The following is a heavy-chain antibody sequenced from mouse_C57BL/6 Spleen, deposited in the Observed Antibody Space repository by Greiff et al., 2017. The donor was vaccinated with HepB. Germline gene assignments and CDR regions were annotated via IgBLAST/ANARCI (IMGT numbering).Heavy chain of an antibody. CDR3: ARSPYYYGSSYDYYAMDY. CDR1: GFSLSTSGMG. D-gene: IGHD1-1*01. CDR2: IYWDDDK. Sequence: VKLMESGPGILQSSQTLSLTCSFSGFSLSTSGMGVSWIRQPSGKGLEWLAHIYWDDDKRYNPSLKSRLTISKDTSRNQVFLKITSVDTADTATYYCARSPYYYGSSYDYYAMDYWGQGTSVTVSS. J-gene: IGHJ4*01. V-gene: IGHV8-12*01.